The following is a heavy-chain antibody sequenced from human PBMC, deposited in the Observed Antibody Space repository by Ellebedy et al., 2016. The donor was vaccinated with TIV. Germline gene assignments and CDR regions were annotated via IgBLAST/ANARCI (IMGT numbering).Heavy chain of an antibody. D-gene: IGHD2-15*01. CDR3: ARTTLHCNGGGCSPFSDY. CDR1: GGSIGTFY. J-gene: IGHJ4*02. CDR2: VYYTGTT. V-gene: IGHV4-59*01. Sequence: SETLSLTCTVSGGSIGTFYWNWLRQPPGKGLEWIGYVYYTGTTTYDPSLRSRVTISVDTSENQFSLKLTSVAAADTAVYYCARTTLHCNGGGCSPFSDYWGQGTLVTVSS.